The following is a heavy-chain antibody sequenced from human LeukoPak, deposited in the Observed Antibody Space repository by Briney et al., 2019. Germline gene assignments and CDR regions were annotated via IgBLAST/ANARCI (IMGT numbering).Heavy chain of an antibody. J-gene: IGHJ4*02. V-gene: IGHV3-7*01. D-gene: IGHD1-14*01. CDR1: GFSFSRYW. Sequence: GSLRLSCVASGFSFSRYWMSWVRQAPGKGLEWVANIKEDGNEQYYADSLKGRFTISRDNVKNSLYLHINSLRAEDTAVYYCARDSFETDIDYWGQGTLVTVSS. CDR2: IKEDGNEQ. CDR3: ARDSFETDIDY.